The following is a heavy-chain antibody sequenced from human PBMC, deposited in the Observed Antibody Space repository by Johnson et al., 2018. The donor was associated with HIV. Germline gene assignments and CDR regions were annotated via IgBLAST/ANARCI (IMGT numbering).Heavy chain of an antibody. D-gene: IGHD1-26*01. V-gene: IGHV3-30*02. CDR2: IRYDGSNK. CDR3: ARTLGVGATIGAFDI. J-gene: IGHJ3*02. CDR1: GFTFSSYG. Sequence: VQLVESGGGLVQPGGSLRLSCAASGFTFSSYGMHWVRQAPGKGLEWVAFIRYDGSNKYYADSVKGRFTISRDNSKNTLYLQMNSLRAEDTAVYSCARTLGVGATIGAFDIWGQGTMVTVSS.